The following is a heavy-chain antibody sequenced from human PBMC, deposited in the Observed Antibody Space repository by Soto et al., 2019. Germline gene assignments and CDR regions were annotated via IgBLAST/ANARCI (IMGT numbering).Heavy chain of an antibody. Sequence: EVQLLESGGGLVQPGGSLRLSCAASGFTFSSYAMSWVRQAPGKGLEWVSAISGSGGSTYYADSVKGRFTISRDNSKNTLYLQMNSLRAEDTAVYYCAKATRLRYFDWLSFAEYFQHWGQGTLVTVSS. CDR3: AKATRLRYFDWLSFAEYFQH. V-gene: IGHV3-23*01. CDR2: ISGSGGST. CDR1: GFTFSSYA. J-gene: IGHJ1*01. D-gene: IGHD3-9*01.